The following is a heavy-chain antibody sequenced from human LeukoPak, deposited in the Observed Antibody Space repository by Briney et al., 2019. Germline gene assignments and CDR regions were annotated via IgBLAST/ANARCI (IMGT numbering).Heavy chain of an antibody. V-gene: IGHV3-11*01. CDR2: ISPGGYIM. J-gene: IGHJ4*02. D-gene: IGHD6-19*01. Sequence: GGSLRLSCAASGFSFSDHHMNWIRQAPGKGPEWVAYISPGGYIMHFADSVRGRFTISRDNGKKSVYLQMNSLTAEDTAVYYCAGGLDIAVADPGGYFDYWGQGTLVTVSS. CDR3: AGGLDIAVADPGGYFDY. CDR1: GFSFSDHH.